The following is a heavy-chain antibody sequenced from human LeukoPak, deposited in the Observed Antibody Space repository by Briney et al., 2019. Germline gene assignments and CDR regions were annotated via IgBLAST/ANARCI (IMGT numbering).Heavy chain of an antibody. CDR1: GGSISSYY. V-gene: IGHV4-4*07. CDR3: ASDGGYYYYGMDV. D-gene: IGHD2-15*01. CDR2: IYTSGST. Sequence: PSETLSLTCTVSGGSISSYYWSCIRRPAGKAREWIGRIYTSGSTNYNPSLKSRVTMSVDTSKNQFSLKLSSVTAADTAVYYCASDGGYYYYGMDVWGQGTTVTVSS. J-gene: IGHJ6*02.